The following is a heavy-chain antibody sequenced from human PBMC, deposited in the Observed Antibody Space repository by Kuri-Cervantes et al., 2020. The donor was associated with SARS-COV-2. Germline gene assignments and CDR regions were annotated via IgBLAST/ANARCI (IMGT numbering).Heavy chain of an antibody. CDR2: IWYDGTNK. D-gene: IGHD3-22*01. Sequence: GESLKISCAGSGFNFSTYVMNWVRQAPGKGLEWVAIIWYDGTNKYYADSVNGRFTISRDNSKNSLYLQMNSLRADDTALYYCAREGLDSSGYSLGYDWGQGTLVTVSS. CDR1: GFNFSTYV. CDR3: AREGLDSSGYSLGYD. J-gene: IGHJ4*02. V-gene: IGHV3-33*08.